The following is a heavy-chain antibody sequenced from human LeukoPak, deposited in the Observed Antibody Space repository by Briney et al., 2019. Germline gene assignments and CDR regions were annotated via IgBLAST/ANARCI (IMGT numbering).Heavy chain of an antibody. J-gene: IGHJ4*02. CDR3: ARDLSLVTYYDILTGYYDY. Sequence: ASVKVPCKASGYTFTGYYMHWVRQAPGQGLEWMGWINPNSGGTNYAQKFQGRVTMTRDTSISTAYMELSRLRSDDTAVYYCARDLSLVTYYDILTGYYDYWGQGTLVTVSS. CDR1: GYTFTGYY. V-gene: IGHV1-2*02. CDR2: INPNSGGT. D-gene: IGHD3-9*01.